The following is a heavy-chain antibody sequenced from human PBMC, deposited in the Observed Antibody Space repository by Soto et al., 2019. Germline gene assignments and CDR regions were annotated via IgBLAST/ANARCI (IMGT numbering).Heavy chain of an antibody. CDR1: GGSISSSSYY. Sequence: QLQLQESGPGLVKPSETLSLTCTVSGGSISSSSYYWGWIRQPPGKGLEWIGSIYYSGSTYYNPSLKSRVTISVDTSKNQFSLKLSSVTAADTAVYYCARSVVVTAMPYWYFDLWGRGTLVTVSS. J-gene: IGHJ2*01. CDR2: IYYSGST. D-gene: IGHD2-21*02. CDR3: ARSVVVTAMPYWYFDL. V-gene: IGHV4-39*01.